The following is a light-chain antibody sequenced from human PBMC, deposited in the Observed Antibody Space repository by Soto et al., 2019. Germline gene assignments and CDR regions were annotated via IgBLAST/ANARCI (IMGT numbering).Light chain of an antibody. CDR3: QQANSYPPT. V-gene: IGKV1D-12*01. CDR1: QGISKW. CDR2: AAS. Sequence: DIQMTQSPSSVSASIGDRVTITCRASQGISKWLAWYQQKPGRAPKLLIYAASNLQSGVPSRFVGSGSGTDFTLTITSLQPEDFASYYCQQANSYPPTFGPGTKVDIK. J-gene: IGKJ3*01.